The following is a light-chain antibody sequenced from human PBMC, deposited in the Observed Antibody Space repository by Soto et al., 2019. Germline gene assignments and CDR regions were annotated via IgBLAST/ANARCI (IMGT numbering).Light chain of an antibody. V-gene: IGLV1-40*01. J-gene: IGLJ1*01. CDR3: AAWDDSLNGYV. Sequence: QSVLTQPPSVSGAPGQRVAISCTGSSSNIGAEYDVHWYQQLPGTAPKRLIYGDNNRPSGVPDRFSGSKSGTSASLAISWLQSEEADYYCAAWDDSLNGYVFGTGTKVTVL. CDR1: SSNIGAEYD. CDR2: GDN.